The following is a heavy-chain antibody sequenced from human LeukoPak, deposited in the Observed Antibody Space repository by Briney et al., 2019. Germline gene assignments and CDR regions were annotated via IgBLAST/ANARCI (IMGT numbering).Heavy chain of an antibody. D-gene: IGHD2-15*01. CDR1: GFSFSNYG. J-gene: IGHJ4*02. CDR2: ISYAGGNK. CDR3: AKDGLGCSGGSCYQNFDY. V-gene: IGHV3-30*04. Sequence: GGSLRLSCAASGFSFSNYGMHWVRQAPGKGLEWVAVISYAGGNKDYADSVKGRFTISRDNSKNTLYLQMNSLRAEDTAVYYCAKDGLGCSGGSCYQNFDYWGQGTLVTVSS.